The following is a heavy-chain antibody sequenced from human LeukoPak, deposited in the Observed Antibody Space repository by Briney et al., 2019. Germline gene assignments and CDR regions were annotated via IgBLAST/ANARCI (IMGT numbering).Heavy chain of an antibody. J-gene: IGHJ4*02. CDR3: ARDRSGIAAD. D-gene: IGHD6-25*01. CDR1: GGSISSGDYY. CDR2: IYYSGST. V-gene: IGHV4-30-4*01. Sequence: SETLSLTCTVSGGSISSGDYYWSWIRQPPGKGLEWIGYIYYSGSTYYDPSLKSRVTMSVDTSKNQFSLKLSSVTAADTAVFYCARDRSGIAADWGQGILVTVSS.